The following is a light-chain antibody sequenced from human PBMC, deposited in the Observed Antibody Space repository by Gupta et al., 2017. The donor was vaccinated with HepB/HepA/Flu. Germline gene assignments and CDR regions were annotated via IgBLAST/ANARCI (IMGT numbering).Light chain of an antibody. CDR2: GAS. J-gene: IGKJ3*01. V-gene: IGKV4-1*01. CDR1: QSVSYSSNNKNY. Sequence: DIVMTQSPDSLAVSLGERATIDCKPSQSVSYSSNNKNYLAWYQQRPGQPPKLLIYGASARASGVPDRFSGSGSGTDFTLTISSLQAEDVAVYYCQQYYGTPPITFGPGTKVDIK. CDR3: QQYYGTPPIT.